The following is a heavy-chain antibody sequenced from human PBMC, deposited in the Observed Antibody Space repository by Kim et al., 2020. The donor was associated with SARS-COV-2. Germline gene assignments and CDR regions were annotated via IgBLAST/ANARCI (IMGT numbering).Heavy chain of an antibody. V-gene: IGHV1-69*13. CDR3: ARGKAFTYYYDSSPTPSYYYYGMDV. J-gene: IGHJ6*02. CDR1: GGTFSSYA. Sequence: SVKVSCKASGGTFSSYAISWVRQAPGQGLEWMGGIIPIFGTANYAQKFQGRVTITADESTSTAYMELSSLRSEDTAVYYCARGKAFTYYYDSSPTPSYYYYGMDVWGQGTTVTVSS. CDR2: IIPIFGTA. D-gene: IGHD3-22*01.